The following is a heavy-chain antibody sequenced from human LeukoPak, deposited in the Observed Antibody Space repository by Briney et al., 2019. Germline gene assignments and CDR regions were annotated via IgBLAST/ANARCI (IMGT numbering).Heavy chain of an antibody. CDR1: GFAFDEHG. CDR3: VRDDGDV. V-gene: IGHV3-7*01. CDR2: INEDGSGK. J-gene: IGHJ6*04. Sequence: GGSLRLSCTASGFAFDEHGMSWVRQVPGKGLEWVASINEDGSGKYSMDSVKDRVTISRDNAKNSLDLQINSLTVEDTAIYYCVRDDGDVWGKGTTVTVSS.